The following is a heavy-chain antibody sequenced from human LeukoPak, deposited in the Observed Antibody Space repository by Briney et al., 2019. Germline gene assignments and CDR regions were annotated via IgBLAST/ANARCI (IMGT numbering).Heavy chain of an antibody. CDR3: AKGSVAIPQFFKS. V-gene: IGHV3-23*01. D-gene: IGHD2-21*01. CDR2: ISGTGGST. CDR1: GLTFSSYA. J-gene: IGHJ4*02. Sequence: GGSLRLSCAASGLTFSSYAMSWVRQAPGKGLEWVASISGTGGSTFYADFAKGRFIISRDNSKDTLSLQLNSLTGTDTAVYFCAKGSVAIPQFFKSWGRGILVTVSS.